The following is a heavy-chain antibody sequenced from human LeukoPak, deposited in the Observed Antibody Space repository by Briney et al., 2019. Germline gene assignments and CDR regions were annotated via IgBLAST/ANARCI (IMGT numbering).Heavy chain of an antibody. Sequence: GGSLRLSCAASGFTVSSNYTSWVRQAPGKGLEWVSVIYSGGSTYYADSVKGRFTISRDNSKNTLYLQMNSLRAEDTAVYYCARTAPADFWSGYYLFDYWGQGTLVTVSS. CDR3: ARTAPADFWSGYYLFDY. D-gene: IGHD3-3*01. CDR2: IYSGGST. J-gene: IGHJ4*02. V-gene: IGHV3-53*01. CDR1: GFTVSSNY.